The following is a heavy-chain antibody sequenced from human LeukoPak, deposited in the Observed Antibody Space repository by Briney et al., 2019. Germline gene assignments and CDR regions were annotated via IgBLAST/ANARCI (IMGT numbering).Heavy chain of an antibody. CDR2: IFPGDSDV. V-gene: IGHV5-51*01. CDR3: ARQRDGYYFDY. D-gene: IGHD5-24*01. CDR1: GYTFTSYW. Sequence: GESLKISCKASGYTFTSYWIGWVRQMPGKGLEWMGIIFPGDSDVRYSPSFQGQVTISADKSIRTAFLQWSTLEVADTAMYYCARQRDGYYFDYWGQGTLVTVSS. J-gene: IGHJ4*02.